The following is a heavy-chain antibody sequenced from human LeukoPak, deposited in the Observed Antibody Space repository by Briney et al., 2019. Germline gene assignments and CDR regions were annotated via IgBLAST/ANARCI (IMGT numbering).Heavy chain of an antibody. CDR2: IYTGGNS. Sequence: GGSLRLSCAASGFTVSSTHMVWVRQAPGKGLEWVSVIYTGGNSYYAGSVQGRFIISRDISKNTLYLQMDSLRAEDSALYYCARGGRGSAAVVAPRSFDIWGQGTMVTVSS. D-gene: IGHD3-22*01. CDR3: ARGGRGSAAVVAPRSFDI. CDR1: GFTVSSTH. V-gene: IGHV3-53*01. J-gene: IGHJ3*02.